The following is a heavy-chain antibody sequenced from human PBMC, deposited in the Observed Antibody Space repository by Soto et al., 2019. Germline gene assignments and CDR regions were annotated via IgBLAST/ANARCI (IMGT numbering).Heavy chain of an antibody. V-gene: IGHV3-48*02. D-gene: IGHD3-22*01. Sequence: GGSLRLSCAASGFTFSSYSMNWVRQAPGKGLEWVSYIGSSSSTIYYADSVKGRFTISRDNAKNSLYLQMNSLRDEDTAVYYCAREKHDSRGRRFDYWGPRTLVTVSS. CDR3: AREKHDSRGRRFDY. CDR2: IGSSSSTI. J-gene: IGHJ4*02. CDR1: GFTFSSYS.